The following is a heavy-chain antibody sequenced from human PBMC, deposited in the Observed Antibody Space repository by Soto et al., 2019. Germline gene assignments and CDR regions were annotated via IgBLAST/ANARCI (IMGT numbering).Heavy chain of an antibody. J-gene: IGHJ5*02. Sequence: GGALRLSCAASGLTFSNYAMSWVRQAPGKGLEWVSAISGSGGSTYYADSVKGRLTISRDNSKSRLYLQMNSLRAEDTAVYYCAKLALYDYSYSQRKNWFDPWGQGTLVTVSS. CDR1: GLTFSNYA. D-gene: IGHD4-4*01. V-gene: IGHV3-23*01. CDR3: AKLALYDYSYSQRKNWFDP. CDR2: ISGSGGST.